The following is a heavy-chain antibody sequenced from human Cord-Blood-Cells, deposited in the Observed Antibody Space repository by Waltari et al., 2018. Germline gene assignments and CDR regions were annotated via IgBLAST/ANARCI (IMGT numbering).Heavy chain of an antibody. V-gene: IGHV3-53*01. CDR2: IYSGGST. CDR1: GFTVSSNY. Sequence: EVQLVESGGGLIQPGGSLRLSCAASGFTVSSNYMSWVRQAPGKGLEGVSVIYSGGSTYYADSVKGRFTISRDNSKNTLYLQMNSLRAEDTAVYYCARWSRELLPYGMDVWGQGTTVTVSS. CDR3: ARWSRELLPYGMDV. D-gene: IGHD3-10*01. J-gene: IGHJ6*02.